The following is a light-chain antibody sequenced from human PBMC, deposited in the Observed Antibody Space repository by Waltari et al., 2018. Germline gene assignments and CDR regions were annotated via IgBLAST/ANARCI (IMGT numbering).Light chain of an antibody. Sequence: QSALTQPRSLSGSPGQSVTISCTGTFSDFTASDHVSWYQQHPGKAPKLITYGVTERPAGVPQRFSGSKSGDTASLTISGLHDDDEADYYCCSYAGSYTWVFGGGTKLTVL. CDR2: GVT. CDR1: FSDFTASDH. J-gene: IGLJ3*02. V-gene: IGLV2-11*01. CDR3: CSYAGSYTWV.